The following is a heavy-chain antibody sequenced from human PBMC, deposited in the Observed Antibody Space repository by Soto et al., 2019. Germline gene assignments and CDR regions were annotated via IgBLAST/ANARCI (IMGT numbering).Heavy chain of an antibody. D-gene: IGHD6-13*01. CDR2: TRNKANSYTT. J-gene: IGHJ4*02. Sequence: GGSLRLSCAASGFTFSDHYMDWVRQAPGKGLEWVGRTRNKANSYTTEYAASVKGRFTISRDDSKNSLYLQMNSLKTEDTAVYYCARVELAGYSSSWYDYWGQGTLVTVSS. V-gene: IGHV3-72*01. CDR1: GFTFSDHY. CDR3: ARVELAGYSSSWYDY.